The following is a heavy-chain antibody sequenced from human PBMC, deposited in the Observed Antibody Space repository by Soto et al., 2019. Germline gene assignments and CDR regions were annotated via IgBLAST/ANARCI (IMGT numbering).Heavy chain of an antibody. V-gene: IGHV1-18*01. D-gene: IGHD5-12*01. J-gene: IGHJ6*02. Sequence: QVQLVQSGAEVKKPGASVKVSCKASGYTFTRSGISWVRQAPGQGLEWMGWISTYNGDTNYAQTFQGRVTMTTDTSTSTVYMELRSLSSDDTAVYYCAREGVAPYYYYGMDVWGQGPTVTVSS. CDR2: ISTYNGDT. CDR1: GYTFTRSG. CDR3: AREGVAPYYYYGMDV.